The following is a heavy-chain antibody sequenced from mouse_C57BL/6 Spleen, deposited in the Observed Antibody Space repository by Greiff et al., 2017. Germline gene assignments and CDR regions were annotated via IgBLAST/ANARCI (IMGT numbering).Heavy chain of an antibody. D-gene: IGHD2-3*01. CDR1: GYAFSSSW. Sequence: QVQLQQSGPELVKPGASVKISCKASGYAFSSSWMNWVKQRPGKGLEWIGRIYPGDGDTNYNGKFKGKATLTADKSSSTAYMQLSSLISEDSAVYFCAREGDGYYGGYFDYWGQGTTLTVSS. J-gene: IGHJ2*01. V-gene: IGHV1-82*01. CDR2: IYPGDGDT. CDR3: AREGDGYYGGYFDY.